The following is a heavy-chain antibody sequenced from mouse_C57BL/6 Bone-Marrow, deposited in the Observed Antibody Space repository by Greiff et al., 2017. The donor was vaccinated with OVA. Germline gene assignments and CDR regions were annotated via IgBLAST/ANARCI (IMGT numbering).Heavy chain of an antibody. Sequence: QVQLQQPGAELVKPGASVKLSCKASGYTFTSYWMHWVKQRPGQGLEWIGMIHPNSGSTNYNEKFKSKATLTVDKSSSTAYMQLSSLTSEDSAVYYCAINYYGSSNAYYFDYWGQGTTLTVSS. D-gene: IGHD1-1*01. CDR1: GYTFTSYW. J-gene: IGHJ2*01. CDR2: IHPNSGST. V-gene: IGHV1-64*01. CDR3: AINYYGSSNAYYFDY.